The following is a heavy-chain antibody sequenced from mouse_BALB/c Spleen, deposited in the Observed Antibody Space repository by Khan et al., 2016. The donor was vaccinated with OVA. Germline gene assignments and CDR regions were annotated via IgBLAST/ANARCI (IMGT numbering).Heavy chain of an antibody. CDR3: ARGNYYGSTSWFGY. CDR2: IYPGRGTT. CDR1: GYTFTDYY. V-gene: IGHV1-84*02. Sequence: QVQLKQSGPELVKPGASVKISCKASGYTFTDYYIKWVKQKPGQGLECIGWIYPGRGTTKYNEKFKDKATLTVDPSTPTAYMYLSSLTSDDSAVYFCARGNYYGSTSWFGYWGQGTLVTVSA. J-gene: IGHJ3*01. D-gene: IGHD1-1*01.